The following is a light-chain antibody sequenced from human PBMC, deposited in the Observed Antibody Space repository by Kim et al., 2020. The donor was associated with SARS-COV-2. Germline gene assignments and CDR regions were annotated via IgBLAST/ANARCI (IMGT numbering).Light chain of an antibody. Sequence: QSITISCPGTSSDIGDYKYVSWYQQHPGRAPKLMIYDVSQRPSGVSVRFSGSKSGNTASLTVSGLQAEDEAHYYCSSYTSDTTFVLFGGGTQLTVL. CDR3: SSYTSDTTFVL. J-gene: IGLJ2*01. CDR1: SSDIGDYKY. CDR2: DVS. V-gene: IGLV2-14*03.